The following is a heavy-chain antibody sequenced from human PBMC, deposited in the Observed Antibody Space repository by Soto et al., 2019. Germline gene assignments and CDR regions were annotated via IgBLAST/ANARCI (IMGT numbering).Heavy chain of an antibody. Sequence: GGSLRLSCTDFGFTFRNHDMSWVRQAPGKGLEWVSGISGSGGNTYYADSVKGRFTVSRDNSNNMLFLQMNSLRAEDTAVYYCAKKSDFCSGSFNDYWGQGTLVIVSS. J-gene: IGHJ4*02. CDR3: AKKSDFCSGSFNDY. CDR1: GFTFRNHD. CDR2: ISGSGGNT. D-gene: IGHD3-3*01. V-gene: IGHV3-23*01.